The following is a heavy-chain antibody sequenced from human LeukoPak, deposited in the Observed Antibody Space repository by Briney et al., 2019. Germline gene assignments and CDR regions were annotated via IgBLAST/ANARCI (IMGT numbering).Heavy chain of an antibody. J-gene: IGHJ3*02. CDR2: IYYTGNT. V-gene: IGHV4-59*08. Sequence: SETLSLTCIVSGGSISGYYWSWIRQPPGKGLELIGHIYYTGNTVYSPSLKSRATILLDTSKNQFSLKLSSVTAADTAVYYCARIGLRAFDIWGQGTMVTVSS. CDR3: ARIGLRAFDI. CDR1: GGSISGYY.